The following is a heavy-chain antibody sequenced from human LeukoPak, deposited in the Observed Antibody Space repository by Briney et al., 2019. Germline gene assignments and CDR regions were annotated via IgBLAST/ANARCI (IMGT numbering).Heavy chain of an antibody. CDR3: ASSTTAYYYDSSGYS. D-gene: IGHD3-22*01. CDR2: INPNSGGT. J-gene: IGHJ3*01. V-gene: IGHV1-2*02. Sequence: ASVKVSCKASGYTFTGYYMHWVRQAPGQGLEWMGWINPNSGGTNYAQKFQGRVTMTRDTSISTAYMELSSLRSEDTAVYYCASSTTAYYYDSSGYSWGQGTMVTVSS. CDR1: GYTFTGYY.